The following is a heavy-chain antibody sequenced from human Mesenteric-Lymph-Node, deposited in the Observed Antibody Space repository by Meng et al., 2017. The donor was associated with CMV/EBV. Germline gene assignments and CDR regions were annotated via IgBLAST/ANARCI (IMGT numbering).Heavy chain of an antibody. Sequence: FSGYYLHWVRQAPGQGLEWMGCINPNSGDTNYAQKSQGRVTMTRDTSMSTAYMELSGLRFDDTAVYYCARERQVQEYYGSRNCWFDPWGQGTLVTVSS. V-gene: IGHV1-2*02. CDR3: ARERQVQEYYGSRNCWFDP. J-gene: IGHJ5*02. D-gene: IGHD3-10*01. CDR1: FSGYY. CDR2: INPNSGDT.